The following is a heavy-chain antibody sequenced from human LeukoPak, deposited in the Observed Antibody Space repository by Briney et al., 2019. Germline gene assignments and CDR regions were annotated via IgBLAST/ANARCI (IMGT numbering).Heavy chain of an antibody. CDR2: IIPTFGTA. Sequence: SVKVSCKASGGTFSSYAISWVRQAPGQGLEWMGGIIPTFGTANYAQKFQGRVTITADKSTSTAYMELSSLRSEDTAVYYCARGSGSSLLYYYYGMDVWGKGTTVTVSS. CDR3: ARGSGSSLLYYYYGMDV. CDR1: GGTFSSYA. D-gene: IGHD3-10*01. J-gene: IGHJ6*04. V-gene: IGHV1-69*06.